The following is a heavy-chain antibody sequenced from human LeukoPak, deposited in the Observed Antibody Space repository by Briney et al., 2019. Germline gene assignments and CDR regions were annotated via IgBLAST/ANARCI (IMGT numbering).Heavy chain of an antibody. CDR2: IHHSGNT. CDR1: GGSISNNIW. Sequence: PSETLSLTCAVSGGSISNNIWWTWVRRSPGKGLEWIGQIHHSGNTNYNPSLKSRVTISVDTSKNQFSLKLSSVTAADTAVYYCARGRLDYYYDSSGYYDFDPWGQGTLVTVSS. J-gene: IGHJ5*02. CDR3: ARGRLDYYYDSSGYYDFDP. V-gene: IGHV4-4*02. D-gene: IGHD3-22*01.